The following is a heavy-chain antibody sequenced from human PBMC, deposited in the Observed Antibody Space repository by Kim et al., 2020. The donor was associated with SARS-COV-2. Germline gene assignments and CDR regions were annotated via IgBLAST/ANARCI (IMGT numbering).Heavy chain of an antibody. J-gene: IGHJ4*02. V-gene: IGHV1-18*01. Sequence: ASVKVSCKASGYIFASYGISWVRQAPGQGLEWMGWISGYNGNTRYAQKLQGRVTMTTDTSTNTAYMELRSLRSDDTAVYYCARSGGSGWYGDYWGQGTLVTVSS. D-gene: IGHD6-19*01. CDR3: ARSGGSGWYGDY. CDR2: ISGYNGNT. CDR1: GYIFASYG.